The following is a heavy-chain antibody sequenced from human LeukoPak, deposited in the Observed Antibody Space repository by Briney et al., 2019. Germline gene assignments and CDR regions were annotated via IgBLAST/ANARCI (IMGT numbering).Heavy chain of an antibody. D-gene: IGHD1-26*01. CDR2: MNPNSGNT. V-gene: IGHV1-8*01. J-gene: IGHJ4*02. Sequence: ASVKVSCRAPGYTFTSYDINWVRQATGQGLEWMGWMNPNSGNTGYAQKFQGRVTMTRNTSISTAYMELSSLRSEDTAVYYCARTSDSGSYLDYYFDYWGQGTLVTVSS. CDR3: ARTSDSGSYLDYYFDY. CDR1: GYTFTSYD.